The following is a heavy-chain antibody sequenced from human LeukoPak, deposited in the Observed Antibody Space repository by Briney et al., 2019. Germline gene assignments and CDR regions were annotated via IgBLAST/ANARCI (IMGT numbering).Heavy chain of an antibody. D-gene: IGHD2-21*02. J-gene: IGHJ4*02. CDR1: GVSFDDYY. V-gene: IGHV4-34*01. Sequence: SETLSLTCAVSGVSFDDYYWSWVRQTPGKGLEWIGEINHSGYTNDSPSLKSRVALSIDTSRKQFSLNLRSVTVADTGIYYCTRMTAGHDYWGQGTLVTVSS. CDR3: TRMTAGHDY. CDR2: INHSGYT.